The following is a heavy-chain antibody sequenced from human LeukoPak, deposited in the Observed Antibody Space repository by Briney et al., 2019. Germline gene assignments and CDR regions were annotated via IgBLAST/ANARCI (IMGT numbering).Heavy chain of an antibody. CDR3: AKDRLGYSSSWYRVYRYNWFDP. CDR1: GFTFSDYY. V-gene: IGHV3-23*01. D-gene: IGHD6-13*01. Sequence: QSGGSLRLSCAASGFTFSDYYMSWIRQAPGKGLEWVSAISGSGGSTYYADSVKGRFTISRDNSKNTLYLQMNSLRAEDTAVYYCAKDRLGYSSSWYRVYRYNWFDPWGQGTLVTVSS. CDR2: ISGSGGST. J-gene: IGHJ5*02.